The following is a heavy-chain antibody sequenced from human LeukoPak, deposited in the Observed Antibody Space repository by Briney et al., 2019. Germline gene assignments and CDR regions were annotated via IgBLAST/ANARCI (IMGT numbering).Heavy chain of an antibody. J-gene: IGHJ4*02. D-gene: IGHD4-17*01. Sequence: KPSETLSLTCTVSGGSISNYYWSWIRQPPGKGLEWIGYIYYTGDTNHNPSLKSRVTISIDTSKNQLSLTLHSVTAADTAVYYCARGSNDYRDYSFDYWGQGTLVTVSS. CDR1: GGSISNYY. CDR3: ARGSNDYRDYSFDY. CDR2: IYYTGDT. V-gene: IGHV4-59*08.